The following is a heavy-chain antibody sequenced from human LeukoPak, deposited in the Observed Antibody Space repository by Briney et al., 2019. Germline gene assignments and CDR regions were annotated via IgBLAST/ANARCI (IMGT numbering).Heavy chain of an antibody. CDR2: IFYSGST. CDR1: GGSLTRYY. V-gene: IGHV4-59*01. Sequence: SETLSLTCSVSGGSLTRYYWSEVRQPPRQGLEWVGYIFYSGSTNYTASLKSRFPISVDTSKNEFSLKLRSVTAADTAVYCCARAVPNYYGTGSPFPLFDYWGPGTLVTVS. D-gene: IGHD3-10*01. CDR3: ARAVPNYYGTGSPFPLFDY. J-gene: IGHJ4*02.